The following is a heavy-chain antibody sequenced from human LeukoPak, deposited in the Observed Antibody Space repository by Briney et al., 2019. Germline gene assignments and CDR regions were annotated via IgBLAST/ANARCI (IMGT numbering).Heavy chain of an antibody. J-gene: IGHJ4*02. Sequence: GGSLRLSCTASGFSLSGYWMSWVRQAPGQGLEWVANIGKDGSWIHYADSVKGRFTIARDNAKNSLSLQMNSLRADDTAIYYCARDLDFYATDYWGQGTLVTVSS. CDR1: GFSLSGYW. V-gene: IGHV3-7*01. D-gene: IGHD2/OR15-2a*01. CDR3: ARDLDFYATDY. CDR2: IGKDGSWI.